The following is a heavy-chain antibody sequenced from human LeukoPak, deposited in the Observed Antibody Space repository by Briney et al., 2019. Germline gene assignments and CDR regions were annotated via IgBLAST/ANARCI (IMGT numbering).Heavy chain of an antibody. CDR3: ARGSGWSYYFDY. CDR2: INAGNGST. D-gene: IGHD6-19*01. Sequence: ASVKVSCKASGYTFTSYAMHWVRQAPGQRLEWMGWINAGNGSTKYSQKFQGRVTITRDTSASTAYMELSSLRSEDTAVYYCARGSGWSYYFDYWGQGTLVTVSS. V-gene: IGHV1-3*01. J-gene: IGHJ4*02. CDR1: GYTFTSYA.